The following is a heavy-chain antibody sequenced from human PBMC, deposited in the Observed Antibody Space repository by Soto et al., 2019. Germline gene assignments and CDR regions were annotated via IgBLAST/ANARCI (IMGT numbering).Heavy chain of an antibody. Sequence: QITLKESGPTLVKPTQTLTLTCTFSGFSFGVSGVGVGWIRQPPGKALEWLALVFWHDDKRYNPSLRSRLTITKDAPNNQVVLTMTNMDPLDTATYCCARAYTYDFDYWGQGTPVSVSS. CDR3: ARAYTYDFDY. V-gene: IGHV2-5*01. J-gene: IGHJ4*02. CDR1: GFSFGVSGVG. CDR2: VFWHDDK. D-gene: IGHD5-18*01.